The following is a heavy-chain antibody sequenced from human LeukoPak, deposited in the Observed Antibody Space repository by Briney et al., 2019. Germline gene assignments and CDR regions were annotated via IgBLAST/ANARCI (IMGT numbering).Heavy chain of an antibody. V-gene: IGHV3-21*01. CDR3: ARDPYNGNYGDFYYYYMDV. Sequence: GGSLRLSCAASEFTFNTYSMNWVRQAPGKGLEWVSSISSSSDYIYYADSVKGRFTISRDNAKNSLYLQMNSLRDEDTAIYHCARDPYNGNYGDFYYYYMDVWGKGTTVTISS. J-gene: IGHJ6*03. CDR1: EFTFNTYS. CDR2: ISSSSDYI. D-gene: IGHD1-26*01.